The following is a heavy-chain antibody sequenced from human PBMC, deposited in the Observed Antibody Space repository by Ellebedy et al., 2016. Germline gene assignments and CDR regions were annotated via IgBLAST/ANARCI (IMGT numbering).Heavy chain of an antibody. CDR1: GFTFSNYP. V-gene: IGHV3-48*04. J-gene: IGHJ4*02. CDR2: ISYSSSTI. CDR3: ARDFDC. Sequence: GGSLRLSCASSGFTFSNYPMNWVRQAPGKGLEWVSYISYSSSTIYYADSVRGRFTISRLNAKNSLYLQMSSLRAEDTAVYYCARDFDCWGQGTLVTVSS.